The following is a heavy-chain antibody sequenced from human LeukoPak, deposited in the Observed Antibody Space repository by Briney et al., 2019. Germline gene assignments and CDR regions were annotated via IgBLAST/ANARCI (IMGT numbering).Heavy chain of an antibody. CDR2: IYYSGST. D-gene: IGHD3-16*01. CDR3: ARGLDGDIMIHYYYYYGMDV. V-gene: IGHV4-59*01. CDR1: GGSISSYY. Sequence: PSETLSLTCTVSGGSISSYYWSWIRQPPGKGLEWIGYIYYSGSTNCNPSLKSRVTISVDTSKNQFSLKLSSVTAADAAVYYCARGLDGDIMIHYYYYYGMDVWGQGTTVTVSS. J-gene: IGHJ6*02.